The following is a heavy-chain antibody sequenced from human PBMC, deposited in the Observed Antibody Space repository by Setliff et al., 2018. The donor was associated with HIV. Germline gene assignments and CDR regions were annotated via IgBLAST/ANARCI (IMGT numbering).Heavy chain of an antibody. Sequence: ASVKVSCKASGYTFTAYYIHWVRQAPGQGLEWMGWINPKSGGTNYAQKFQGRVTMSSDTSISTAYMELGRLRSDDTAVYYCAALTGVKSFDFLEYLLNDYWGQGTQVTVSS. CDR2: INPKSGGT. V-gene: IGHV1-2*02. D-gene: IGHD3-3*01. CDR3: AALTGVKSFDFLEYLLNDY. J-gene: IGHJ4*02. CDR1: GYTFTAYY.